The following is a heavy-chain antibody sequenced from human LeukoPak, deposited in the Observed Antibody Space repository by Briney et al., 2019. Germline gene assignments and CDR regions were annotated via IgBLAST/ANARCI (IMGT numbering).Heavy chain of an antibody. CDR2: ITSSGSTI. Sequence: GGSLRLSCAASGFTFSSYEMNWVRQAPGKGLEWVSYITSSGSTIYYADSVKGRFTISRDNAKNSLYLQMNSLRAEDTAVYYCAREDSSGWYRYWGQGTLATVSS. CDR3: AREDSSGWYRY. J-gene: IGHJ4*02. CDR1: GFTFSSYE. V-gene: IGHV3-48*03. D-gene: IGHD6-19*01.